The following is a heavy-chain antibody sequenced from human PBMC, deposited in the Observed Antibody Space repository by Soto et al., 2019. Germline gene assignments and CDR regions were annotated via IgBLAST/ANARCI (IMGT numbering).Heavy chain of an antibody. J-gene: IGHJ4*02. CDR3: AKFFVATGESSGWPWSFHY. V-gene: IGHV3-23*01. Sequence: EVQLLESGGDLVQPGGSLRLSCAASGFTFSSYAMSWVRQAPGKGLEWVSAISGSGGTTYYADSVKGRFTMSRSSSNNTLYLLMYSLRAEDTATYYCAKFFVATGESSGWPWSFHYWGQGTLVTVSS. CDR1: GFTFSSYA. CDR2: ISGSGGTT. D-gene: IGHD6-25*01.